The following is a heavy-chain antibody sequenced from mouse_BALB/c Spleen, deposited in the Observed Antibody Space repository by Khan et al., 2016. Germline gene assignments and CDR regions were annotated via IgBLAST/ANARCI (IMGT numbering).Heavy chain of an antibody. D-gene: IGHD2-2*01. CDR2: IWGDGST. V-gene: IGHV2-6-7*01. CDR3: ARESGYEGNAMDY. Sequence: VELVESGPGLVAPSQSLSITCTVSEFSLTGYGVNWVRQPPGKGLEWLGMIWGDGSTDYNSALKSRLSISKDNSKSQVFLKMNSLQTDDTARYYCARESGYEGNAMDYWGQGTSVTVSS. J-gene: IGHJ4*01. CDR1: EFSLTGYG.